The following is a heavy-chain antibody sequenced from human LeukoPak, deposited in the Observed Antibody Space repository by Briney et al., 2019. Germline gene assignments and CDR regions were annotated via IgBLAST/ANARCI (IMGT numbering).Heavy chain of an antibody. Sequence: SETLSLTCSFSGGSINNYYWSWIRQPAGKGLEWIGLIHSSGSTSYNPSLQSRVAMSIDTSKNQFSLNLRSMTAADTAVYYCARDHEWLVDYWGQGALVTVSS. CDR1: GGSINNYY. CDR3: ARDHEWLVDY. D-gene: IGHD3-3*01. V-gene: IGHV4-4*07. J-gene: IGHJ4*02. CDR2: IHSSGST.